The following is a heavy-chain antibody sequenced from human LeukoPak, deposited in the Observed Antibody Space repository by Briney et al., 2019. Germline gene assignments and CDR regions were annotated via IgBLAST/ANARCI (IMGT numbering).Heavy chain of an antibody. J-gene: IGHJ4*02. V-gene: IGHV3-48*03. D-gene: IGHD3-9*01. CDR1: GFTFSSYE. Sequence: GGSLRLSCAASGFTFSSYEMNWVRQAPGKGLEWVSYISSSGSTIYYADSVKGRFTISRDNAKNSLYLQMNSLRAEDTAVYYCARQDLRYFDWWPPSIDYWGQGTLVTVSP. CDR2: ISSSGSTI. CDR3: ARQDLRYFDWWPPSIDY.